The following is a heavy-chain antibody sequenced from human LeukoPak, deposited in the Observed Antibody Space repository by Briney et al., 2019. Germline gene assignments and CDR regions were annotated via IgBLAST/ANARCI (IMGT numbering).Heavy chain of an antibody. CDR1: GGSINDFY. V-gene: IGHV4-59*08. CDR2: ISYSGSA. CDR3: ARHGLTPRGSYAEDY. Sequence: SETLSLTCTVSGGSINDFYWSWIRQPPGKGLEWIGWISYSGSAHYNPSLNSRVTMSVDTSQNQFSLNLNSATAADTAVYYCARHGLTPRGSYAEDYWGQGTLVTVSS. D-gene: IGHD1-26*01. J-gene: IGHJ4*02.